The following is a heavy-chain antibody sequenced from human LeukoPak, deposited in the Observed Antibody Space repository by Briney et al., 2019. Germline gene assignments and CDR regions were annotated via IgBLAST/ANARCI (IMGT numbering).Heavy chain of an antibody. CDR2: ISSSSSYT. CDR1: GFNFGDYY. J-gene: IGHJ3*02. Sequence: GGSLRLSCAASGFNFGDYYMGWIRQAPGKGLEWVSHISSSSSYTKYADSVKGRFTISRDNARNSLYLQMNSLRAEDTAVYYCARVDIVAQKKADDAFDIWGQGTMVTVSS. CDR3: ARVDIVAQKKADDAFDI. D-gene: IGHD5-12*01. V-gene: IGHV3-11*06.